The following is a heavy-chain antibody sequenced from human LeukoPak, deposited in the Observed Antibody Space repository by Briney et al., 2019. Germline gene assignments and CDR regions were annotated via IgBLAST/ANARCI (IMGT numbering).Heavy chain of an antibody. CDR3: ARRIAAARGTFDY. V-gene: IGHV4-39*01. CDR2: IYYSGST. J-gene: IGHJ4*02. CDR1: GGPISSSSYH. Sequence: SETLSLTCTVSGGPISSSSYHWGWIRQPPGKGLEWIGSIYYSGSTYYNPSLKSRVTISVDTSKNQFSLKLSSVTAADTAVYYCARRIAAARGTFDYWGQGTLVTVSS. D-gene: IGHD6-13*01.